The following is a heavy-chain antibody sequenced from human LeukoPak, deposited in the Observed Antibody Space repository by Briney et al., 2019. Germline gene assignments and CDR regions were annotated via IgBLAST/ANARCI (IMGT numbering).Heavy chain of an antibody. CDR1: GYTFTGYY. CDR2: INPNSGGT. V-gene: IGHV1-2*02. CDR3: ARDRRLNWNHRGNWFDP. Sequence: ASVKVSCKASGYTFTGYYMHWVRQAPGQGLEWMGWINPNSGGTNYAQKFQGRVTMTRDTSISTAYMELSRLRSDDTAAYYCARDRRLNWNHRGNWFDPWGQGTLVTVSS. D-gene: IGHD1-14*01. J-gene: IGHJ5*02.